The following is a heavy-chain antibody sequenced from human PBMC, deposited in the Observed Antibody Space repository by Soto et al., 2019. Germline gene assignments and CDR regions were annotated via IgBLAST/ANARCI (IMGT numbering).Heavy chain of an antibody. J-gene: IGHJ4*02. Sequence: GESLKISCKGSGYSFTSYWIGWVRQMPGKGLEWMGIIYPGDSDTRYSPSFQGQVTISADKSISTAYLQWSSLKASDTAMYYCARQSSIAVAGITYDNFDYWGQGTRVTVSS. CDR1: GYSFTSYW. CDR2: IYPGDSDT. D-gene: IGHD6-19*01. CDR3: ARQSSIAVAGITYDNFDY. V-gene: IGHV5-51*01.